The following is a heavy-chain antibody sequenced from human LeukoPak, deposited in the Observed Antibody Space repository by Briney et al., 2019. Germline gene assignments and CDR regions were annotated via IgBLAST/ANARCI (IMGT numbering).Heavy chain of an antibody. CDR1: GGSISSYY. J-gene: IGHJ5*02. CDR2: IYYSGSN. Sequence: PSETLSLTCTVSGGSISSYYWSWIRQPPGKGLEWIGYIYYSGSNNYNPSLKSRVTISVDTSKNQFSLKLSSVTAADTAVYYCARGSVYYYDSSGYYGSWGQGTLVTVSS. D-gene: IGHD3-22*01. CDR3: ARGSVYYYDSSGYYGS. V-gene: IGHV4-59*01.